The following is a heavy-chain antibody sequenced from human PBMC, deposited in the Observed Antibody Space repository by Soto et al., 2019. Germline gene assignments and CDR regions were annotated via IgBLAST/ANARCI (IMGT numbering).Heavy chain of an antibody. Sequence: QVQLQESGPRLVKPSGTLSLTCTVSGGSISSNNWWTWVRQPPGKGLEWIGEIYHSGDTNYKLSLETRVSISVDKSKNQISLRLNSVTAADTAVYYCARETYSNYGGWIDFWGQGALVTVSS. D-gene: IGHD4-4*01. CDR2: IYHSGDT. J-gene: IGHJ4*02. CDR3: ARETYSNYGGWIDF. V-gene: IGHV4-4*02. CDR1: GGSISSNNW.